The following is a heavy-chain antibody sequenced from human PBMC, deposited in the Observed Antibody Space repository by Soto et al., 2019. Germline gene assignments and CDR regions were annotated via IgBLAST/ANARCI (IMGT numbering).Heavy chain of an antibody. CDR1: GGTFSSYA. D-gene: IGHD1-1*01. CDR3: AIHRSRNDPWFDP. CDR2: IIPIFGTA. Sequence: SVKVSCKASGGTFSSYAISWVRQAPGQGLEWMGGIIPIFGTANYAQKFQGRVTITADESTSTAYMELSSLRSEDTAVYYCAIHRSRNDPWFDPWGEGTLVIVS. V-gene: IGHV1-69*13. J-gene: IGHJ5*02.